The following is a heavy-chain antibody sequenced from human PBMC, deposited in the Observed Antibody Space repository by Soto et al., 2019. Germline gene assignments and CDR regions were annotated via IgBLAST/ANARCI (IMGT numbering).Heavy chain of an antibody. CDR2: IFSGGTT. J-gene: IGHJ4*02. Sequence: EVQLVETGGGLIQPGGSLRLYCAASGFTVSSSYMSWVRQAPGRGLEWVSTIFSGGTTHYADAVKGRFTISRDSSKNTLYLQMNSLRAEDTAIYYCARETVPPSYHYYDCWGQGTLVTVSS. D-gene: IGHD2-2*01. CDR3: ARETVPPSYHYYDC. CDR1: GFTVSSSY. V-gene: IGHV3-53*02.